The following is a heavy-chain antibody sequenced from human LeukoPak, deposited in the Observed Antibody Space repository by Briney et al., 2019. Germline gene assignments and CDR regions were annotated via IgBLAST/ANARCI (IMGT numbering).Heavy chain of an antibody. V-gene: IGHV3-30*01. CDR2: MSTDGSLQ. D-gene: IGHD6-19*01. CDR3: GRQVAPGQWLVNL. Sequence: RGSLRLSCVASGFTFSNYAIHWVRRPPGKGLEWVAVMSTDGSLQYYANSVKGRFTISRDNYKSTLFLQMNSLSAADTAVYYCGRQVAPGQWLVNLWGQGTLVTVSS. J-gene: IGHJ5*02. CDR1: GFTFSNYA.